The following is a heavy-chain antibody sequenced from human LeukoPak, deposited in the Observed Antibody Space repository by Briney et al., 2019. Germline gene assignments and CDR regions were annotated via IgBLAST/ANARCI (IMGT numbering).Heavy chain of an antibody. CDR1: GFTFSAYA. V-gene: IGHV3-23*05. CDR3: ARYVGGGNSGGFDY. D-gene: IGHD4-23*01. J-gene: IGHJ4*02. CDR2: IGSDNKP. Sequence: GGSLRLSCEASGFTFSAYAMTWVRQAPGKGLEWVSSIGSDNKPHYSESVKGRFSISRDNSKNTLYPQMNSLRAEDTAVYYCARYVGGGNSGGFDYWGQGTLVIVSS.